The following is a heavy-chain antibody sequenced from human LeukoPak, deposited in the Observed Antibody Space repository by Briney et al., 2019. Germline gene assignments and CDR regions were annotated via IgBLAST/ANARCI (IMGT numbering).Heavy chain of an antibody. CDR3: AKDPGYSSSWKGPALSRFDY. D-gene: IGHD6-13*01. Sequence: PGASLRLSCAASGFTFSSYAMSWVRQAPGKGLEWVSAISGSGGSTYYADSVKGRFTISRDNSENTLYLQMNSLRAEDTAVYYCAKDPGYSSSWKGPALSRFDYWGQGTLVTVSS. V-gene: IGHV3-23*01. CDR1: GFTFSSYA. J-gene: IGHJ4*02. CDR2: ISGSGGST.